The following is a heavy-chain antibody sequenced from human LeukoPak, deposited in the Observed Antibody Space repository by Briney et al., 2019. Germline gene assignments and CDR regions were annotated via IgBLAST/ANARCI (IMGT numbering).Heavy chain of an antibody. J-gene: IGHJ3*02. CDR3: ARRKAAFDI. V-gene: IGHV4-38-2*01. CDR2: IYHSGST. Sequence: PSETLSLTCAVSGYSISSGYYWGRIRQPPGQGLEWIGSIYHSGSTYYNPSLKSRVTTSVDTSKNQFSLKLSSVTAADTAVYYCARRKAAFDIWGQGTMVTVSS. CDR1: GYSISSGYY.